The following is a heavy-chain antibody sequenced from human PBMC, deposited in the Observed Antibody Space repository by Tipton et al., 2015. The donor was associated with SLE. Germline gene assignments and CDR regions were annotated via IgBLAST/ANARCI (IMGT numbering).Heavy chain of an antibody. J-gene: IGHJ3*02. Sequence: QSGPEVKKPGESLKISCKGSGYSFTSYWIGWVRQKPGKGLEWMARIDPSDSYTNYSPSFQGHVTISADKSISTAYLQWSSLKASDTAMYYCARRLNAFDIWGQGTMVTVSS. V-gene: IGHV5-10-1*01. CDR2: IDPSDSYT. CDR1: GYSFTSYW. CDR3: ARRLNAFDI.